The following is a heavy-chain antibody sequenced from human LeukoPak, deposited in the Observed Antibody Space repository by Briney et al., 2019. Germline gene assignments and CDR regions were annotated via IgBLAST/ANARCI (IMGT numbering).Heavy chain of an antibody. D-gene: IGHD3-22*01. J-gene: IGHJ4*02. CDR1: GFTFSSYW. CDR3: ARSGWPYYFDY. CDR2: IHSDGSST. Sequence: GGSLRLSCAASGFTFSSYWMHWVRQAPGKGLVWVSRIHSDGSSTSYADSVRGRFTISRDDAKSTLYMQMNSLRAEDTAVYYCARSGWPYYFDYWGQGTLVTVSS. V-gene: IGHV3-74*01.